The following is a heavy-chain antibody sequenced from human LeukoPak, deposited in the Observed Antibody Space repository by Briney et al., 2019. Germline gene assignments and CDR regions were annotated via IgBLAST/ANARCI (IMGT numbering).Heavy chain of an antibody. CDR3: ARDQTSGSYYPSLGY. CDR2: ISAYNGNT. V-gene: IGHV1-18*01. CDR1: GYTFTSYG. D-gene: IGHD1-26*01. J-gene: IGHJ4*02. Sequence: ASVKVSCKASGYTFTSYGISWVRQAPGQGLEWMGWISAYNGNTNYAQKLQGRVTMTTDTSTSTAYMELRSLRSDDTAVYYCARDQTSGSYYPSLGYWGQGTLVTVSS.